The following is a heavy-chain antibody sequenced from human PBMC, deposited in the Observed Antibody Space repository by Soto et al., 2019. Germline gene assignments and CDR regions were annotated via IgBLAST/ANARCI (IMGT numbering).Heavy chain of an antibody. J-gene: IGHJ3*02. CDR1: GFTFSSYA. CDR2: IDGSGGST. CDR3: AEDELSYGWRDAFDI. D-gene: IGHD3-16*02. V-gene: IGHV3-23*01. Sequence: EVQLLESGGGLVQPGGSLRLSCEASGFTFSSYAMNWVRQAPARGLEWVSAIDGSGGSTYYADSVKGRFTISRDNSKNTLYLQMNSLRAEDTAVYYCAEDELSYGWRDAFDIWGQGTMVTVSS.